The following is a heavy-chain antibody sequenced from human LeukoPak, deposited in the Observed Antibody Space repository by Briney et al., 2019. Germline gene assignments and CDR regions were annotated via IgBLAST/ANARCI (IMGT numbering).Heavy chain of an antibody. D-gene: IGHD3-16*01. Sequence: SVKVSCKASGGTFSSYAISWVRQAPGQGLEWMGGIIPIFGTANYAQKFQGRVTTTADESTSTAYMQLSSLRSEDTAVYYCASSPRTFPEADFDSWGQGTLVTVSS. J-gene: IGHJ4*02. V-gene: IGHV1-69*13. CDR1: GGTFSSYA. CDR3: ASSPRTFPEADFDS. CDR2: IIPIFGTA.